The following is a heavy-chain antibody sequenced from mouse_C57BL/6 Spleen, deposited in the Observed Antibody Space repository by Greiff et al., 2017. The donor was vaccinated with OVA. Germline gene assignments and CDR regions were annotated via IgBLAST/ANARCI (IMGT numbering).Heavy chain of an antibody. Sequence: EVKLMESGPGLVKPSQSLSLTCSVTGYSITSGYYWHWIRQFPGNKLEWMGYISYDGSNNYNPSLKNRISITRDTSKNQFFLKLNSVTTEDTATYYCAREDSNYAMDYWGQGTSVTVSS. V-gene: IGHV3-6*01. CDR2: ISYDGSN. CDR1: GYSITSGYY. CDR3: AREDSNYAMDY. D-gene: IGHD2-5*01. J-gene: IGHJ4*01.